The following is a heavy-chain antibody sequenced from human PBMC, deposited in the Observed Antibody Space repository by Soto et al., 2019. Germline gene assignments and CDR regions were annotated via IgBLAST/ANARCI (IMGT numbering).Heavy chain of an antibody. CDR2: IYHSGST. J-gene: IGHJ5*02. V-gene: IGHV4-30-2*01. CDR1: GGSISSGGYS. D-gene: IGHD1-7*01. CDR3: ARRNGRNYRGGWFDP. Sequence: PSETLSLTCAVSGGSISSGGYSWSWIRQPPGKGLEWIGYIYHSGSTYYNPSLKSRVTISVDRSKNQFSLKLSSVTAADTAVYYCARRNGRNYRGGWFDPWGQGTLVTVSS.